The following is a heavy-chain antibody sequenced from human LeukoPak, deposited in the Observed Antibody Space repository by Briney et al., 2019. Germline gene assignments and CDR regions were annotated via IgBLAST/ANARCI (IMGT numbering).Heavy chain of an antibody. CDR1: GGSINSNY. CDR3: ARGSTGAFDI. D-gene: IGHD1-1*01. CDR2: THYSGST. J-gene: IGHJ3*02. Sequence: SETLSLTCTVSGGSINSNYWSWIRQPPGKGLEWIGYTHYSGSTDYNPSLKSRVTISVDTSNNQFSLKLTSVAAADTAVYYCARGSTGAFDIWGQGTMVTVSS. V-gene: IGHV4-59*01.